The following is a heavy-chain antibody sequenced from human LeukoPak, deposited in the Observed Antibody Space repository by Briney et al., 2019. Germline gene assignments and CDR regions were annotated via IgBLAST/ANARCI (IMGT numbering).Heavy chain of an antibody. D-gene: IGHD3-22*01. J-gene: IGHJ4*02. Sequence: GGSLRLSCAASGSTFSGSAMHWVRQASGKGLEWVGRIRSKANSYATAYAASVKGRFTISRDDSKNTAYLQMNSLKAEDTAVYYCTRSPYYYDSSGSFDYWGQGTLVTVSS. CDR1: GSTFSGSA. CDR3: TRSPYYYDSSGSFDY. V-gene: IGHV3-73*01. CDR2: IRSKANSYAT.